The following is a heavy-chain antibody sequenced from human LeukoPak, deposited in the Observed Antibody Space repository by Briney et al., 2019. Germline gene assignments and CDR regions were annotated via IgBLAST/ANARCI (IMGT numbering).Heavy chain of an antibody. Sequence: PGGSLRLSCAASGFTFRSHVMHWVRQAPGKGLEWVAVISYDGSNKYYADSVKGRFTISRGNSKNTLYLQMNSLRAEDTAVYYCARSNYDSSGYYTYFQHWGQGTLVTVSS. CDR2: ISYDGSNK. V-gene: IGHV3-30-3*01. CDR1: GFTFRSHV. D-gene: IGHD3-22*01. J-gene: IGHJ1*01. CDR3: ARSNYDSSGYYTYFQH.